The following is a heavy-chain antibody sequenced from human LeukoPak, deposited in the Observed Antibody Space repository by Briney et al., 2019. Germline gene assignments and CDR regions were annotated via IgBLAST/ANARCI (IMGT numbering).Heavy chain of an antibody. V-gene: IGHV3-66*01. CDR2: IYSGGST. Sequence: PGGSLRLSCAASGFTVSSNYMSWVRQAPGKGLEWVSVIYSGGSTYYADSVKGRFTISRDNSKNTLYLQMNSLRAEDTAVYYCASLDYGDYPFDYWGQGTLVTVSS. CDR3: ASLDYGDYPFDY. D-gene: IGHD4-17*01. CDR1: GFTVSSNY. J-gene: IGHJ4*02.